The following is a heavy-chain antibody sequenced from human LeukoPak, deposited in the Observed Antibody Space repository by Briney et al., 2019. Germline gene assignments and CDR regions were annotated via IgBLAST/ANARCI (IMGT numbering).Heavy chain of an antibody. D-gene: IGHD4-17*01. V-gene: IGHV4-34*01. CDR2: INYSGST. J-gene: IGHJ6*02. CDR3: ARSYGDYYYYGMDV. CDR1: GGSFSGYY. Sequence: PSETLSLTCAVYGGSFSGYYWSWIRQPPGKGLEWIGEINYSGSTNYNPSLKSRVTISVDTSKNQFSLKLSSVTAADTAVYYCARSYGDYYYYGMDVWGQGTTVTVSS.